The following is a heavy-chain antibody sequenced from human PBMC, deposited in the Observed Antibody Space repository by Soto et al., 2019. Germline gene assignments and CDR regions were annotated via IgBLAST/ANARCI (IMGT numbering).Heavy chain of an antibody. J-gene: IGHJ6*02. CDR1: GGTFSSYA. Sequence: QVQLVQSGAEVKKPGSSVKVSCKASGGTFSSYAISWVRQAPGQGLEWMGGIIPIFGTANYAQKFQGRVTITADESTSPAYMELSSLRSEDTAVYYCARDPGIDGYNYYYYGMDVWGQGTTVTVSS. CDR2: IIPIFGTA. D-gene: IGHD5-12*01. CDR3: ARDPGIDGYNYYYYGMDV. V-gene: IGHV1-69*12.